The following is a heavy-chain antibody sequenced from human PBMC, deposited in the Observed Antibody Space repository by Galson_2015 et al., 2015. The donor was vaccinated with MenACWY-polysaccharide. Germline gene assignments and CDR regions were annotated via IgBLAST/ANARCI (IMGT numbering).Heavy chain of an antibody. J-gene: IGHJ6*02. CDR1: GFTFSSYW. Sequence: SLRLSCAASGFTFSSYWMTWVRQAPGKGLEWVANIKKDGSEKYYVDSVKDRFTISRDNSKNSLYLQMHSLRAEDTAVYSCARGHYGMDVWGQGTTVTVSS. CDR3: ARGHYGMDV. CDR2: IKKDGSEK. V-gene: IGHV3-7*01.